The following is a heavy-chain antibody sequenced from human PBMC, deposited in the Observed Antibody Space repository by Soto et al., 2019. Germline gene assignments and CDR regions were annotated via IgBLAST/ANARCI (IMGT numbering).Heavy chain of an antibody. CDR2: IYPDDSDT. Sequence: PGESLKISCKGSGYSFTSYWIGWVRQMPGKGLEWMGIIYPDDSDTRYSPSFQGRVTMSADKSISTAHLQWSSLEASDTAMYYCARRTSISPFDYWGQGTLVTVSS. CDR1: GYSFTSYW. D-gene: IGHD1-7*01. J-gene: IGHJ4*02. CDR3: ARRTSISPFDY. V-gene: IGHV5-51*01.